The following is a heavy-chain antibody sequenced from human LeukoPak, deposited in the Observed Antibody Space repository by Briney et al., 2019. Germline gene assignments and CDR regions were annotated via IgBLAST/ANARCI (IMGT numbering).Heavy chain of an antibody. CDR3: ARDLVTVTKGFDI. CDR2: ISYIGST. D-gene: IGHD4-17*01. Sequence: SETLSLTCAVSDDSFSSHYWTWIRQPPGKGLEWIGYISYIGSTNYNPSLKSRVTTSMDTSRNQFSLRLSSVTAADTAVYYCARDLVTVTKGFDIWGQGTMVSVSS. CDR1: DDSFSSHY. V-gene: IGHV4-59*11. J-gene: IGHJ3*02.